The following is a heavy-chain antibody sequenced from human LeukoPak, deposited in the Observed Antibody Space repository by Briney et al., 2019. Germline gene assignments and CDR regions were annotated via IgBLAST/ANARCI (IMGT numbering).Heavy chain of an antibody. CDR2: IYYSGST. CDR1: GGSISSTSYY. V-gene: IGHV4-39*07. Sequence: SETQSLTCTVSGGSISSTSYYWGWIRQPPGKGLEWIGNIYYSGSTYYNPSLKGRLTMSVDRSNNLFSLDLNSVTAADTAVYYCARIIAASQDVFDIWGQGTMITVSS. CDR3: ARIIAASQDVFDI. J-gene: IGHJ3*02. D-gene: IGHD6-6*01.